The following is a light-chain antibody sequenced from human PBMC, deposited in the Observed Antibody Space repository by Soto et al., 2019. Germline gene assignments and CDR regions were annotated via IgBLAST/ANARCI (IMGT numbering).Light chain of an antibody. V-gene: IGKV3-20*01. CDR3: QQYNNWPQT. J-gene: IGKJ1*01. CDR2: GAF. Sequence: EIVLTHSPGTLSFSPGERATFSRRASQRVSSNYLAWYQQKPGQAPRLLIYGAFKRATGIPARFSGSGSGTDFTLTISSLESEDFAVYYCQQYNNWPQTFGQGTKVDIK. CDR1: QRVSSNY.